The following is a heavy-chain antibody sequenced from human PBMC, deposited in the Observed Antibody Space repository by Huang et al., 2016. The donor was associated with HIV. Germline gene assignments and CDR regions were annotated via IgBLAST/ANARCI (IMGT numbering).Heavy chain of an antibody. CDR2: ISGYKGNT. Sequence: QVQLVQSGAEVKKPGASVKVSCKASGYTFSSFGISWGRQAPGQGLEWVGWISGYKGNTKFEQKFQCRLTMTTDTSTSTSNMGLRSLRSDDTAVYYCARGGGIQLWLLGYYYMDVWGNGTTVTVSS. D-gene: IGHD5-18*01. V-gene: IGHV1-18*01. CDR3: ARGGGIQLWLLGYYYMDV. CDR1: GYTFSSFG. J-gene: IGHJ6*03.